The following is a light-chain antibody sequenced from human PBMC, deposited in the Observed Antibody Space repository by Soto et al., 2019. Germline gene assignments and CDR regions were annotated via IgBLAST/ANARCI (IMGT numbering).Light chain of an antibody. CDR3: CSYAGSSTVV. CDR1: SSDIGNYNL. CDR2: EAY. V-gene: IGLV2-23*01. Sequence: QSVLTQPASVSGSPGQSITISCTGTSSDIGNYNLVSWYQHHPDKAPKLIIYEAYKRPSGVSNRFFGSESGNTASLTISGIQAEDEADYYCCSYAGSSTVVFVGWTKLTVL. J-gene: IGLJ2*01.